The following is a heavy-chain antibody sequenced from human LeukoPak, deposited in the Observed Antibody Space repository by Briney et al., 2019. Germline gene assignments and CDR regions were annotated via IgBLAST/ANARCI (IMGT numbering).Heavy chain of an antibody. CDR2: ISYDGSNK. CDR3: ARGGVVVPAAF. CDR1: GFTFSSYG. Sequence: GGSLRLSCAASGFTFSSYGMHWVRQAPGKGLEWVAVISYDGSNKYYADFVKGRFTISRDNSKNTLYLQMNSLRAEDTAVYYCARGGVVVPAAFWGQGTLVTVSS. J-gene: IGHJ4*02. D-gene: IGHD2-2*01. V-gene: IGHV3-30*03.